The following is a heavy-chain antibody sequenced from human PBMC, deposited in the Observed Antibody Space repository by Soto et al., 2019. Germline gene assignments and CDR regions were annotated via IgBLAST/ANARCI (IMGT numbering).Heavy chain of an antibody. Sequence: EVQLVESGGGLVQPGGSLRLSCADSGFTFSSYWMSWVRQAPVKGLEWVGNIKQDGSEKNYVDSVKGRFTISRGNAKNSLYLQMNSLRAEDTAVYYCARIASTGRGWDVWGQGTTVVVSS. CDR2: IKQDGSEK. CDR1: GFTFSSYW. CDR3: ARIASTGRGWDV. J-gene: IGHJ6*02. V-gene: IGHV3-7*01. D-gene: IGHD6-13*01.